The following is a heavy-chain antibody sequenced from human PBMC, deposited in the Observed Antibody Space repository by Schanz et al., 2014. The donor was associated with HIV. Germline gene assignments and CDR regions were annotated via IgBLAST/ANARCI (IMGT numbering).Heavy chain of an antibody. CDR2: ISAYNGNT. D-gene: IGHD5-12*01. V-gene: IGHV1-18*01. J-gene: IGHJ4*02. CDR1: GYTFISYG. CDR3: ARGAAEMATMTPWRY. Sequence: QVQLVQSGTEVKKPGASVKVSCKASGYTFISYGISWVRQAPGQGLEWMGWISAYNGNTKYAQKFQGRVTMTTDTSTSTAYMDLRSLRSDDTAVYYCARGAAEMATMTPWRYWGQGTLVTVSS.